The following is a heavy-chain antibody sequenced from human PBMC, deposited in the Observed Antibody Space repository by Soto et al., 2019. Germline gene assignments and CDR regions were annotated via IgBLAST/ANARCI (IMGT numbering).Heavy chain of an antibody. J-gene: IGHJ4*02. CDR1: GFTFSSYS. Sequence: LRLSCAASGFTFSSYSMNWVRQAPGKGLEWVSSISSSSSYIYYADSVKGRFTISRDNAKNSLYLQMNSLRAEDTAVYYCAREEGIVGATSYFDYWGQGTLVTVSS. V-gene: IGHV3-21*01. D-gene: IGHD1-26*01. CDR2: ISSSSSYI. CDR3: AREEGIVGATSYFDY.